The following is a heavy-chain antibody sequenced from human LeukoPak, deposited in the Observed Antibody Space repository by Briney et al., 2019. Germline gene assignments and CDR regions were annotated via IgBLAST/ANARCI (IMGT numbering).Heavy chain of an antibody. V-gene: IGHV1-2*02. CDR1: GYTFTGYY. CDR3: ARDRGDYYDSSGPFDY. D-gene: IGHD3-22*01. J-gene: IGHJ4*02. Sequence: ASVKVSCKASGYTFTGYYMHWVRQAPGQGLKWMGWINPNSGGTNYAQKFQGRVTMTRDTSISTAYMELSRLRSDDTAVYYCARDRGDYYDSSGPFDYWGQGTLVTVSS. CDR2: INPNSGGT.